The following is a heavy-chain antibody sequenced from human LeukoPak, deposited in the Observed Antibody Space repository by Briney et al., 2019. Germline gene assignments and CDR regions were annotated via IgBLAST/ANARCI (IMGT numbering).Heavy chain of an antibody. CDR3: AKDQAGTWGLDY. J-gene: IGHJ4*02. V-gene: IGHV3-30*02. CDR2: IRPDGSSN. Sequence: GGSLRPSCAASGFSFSNFGMHWVRQAPGKGLEWVAFIRPDGSSNYYADSVKGRFIISRDNSKNTLHLQMNSLRAEDTAFYYCAKDQAGTWGLDYWGQGTLVTVSS. CDR1: GFSFSNFG. D-gene: IGHD3-10*01.